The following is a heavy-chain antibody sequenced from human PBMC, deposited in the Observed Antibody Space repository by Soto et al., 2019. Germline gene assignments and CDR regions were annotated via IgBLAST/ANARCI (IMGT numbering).Heavy chain of an antibody. J-gene: IGHJ5*02. CDR1: GFVFNNAW. CDR2: IKRGSIAAAT. CDR3: ATMAGTPPPP. V-gene: IGHV3-15*07. D-gene: IGHD2-15*01. Sequence: GGSLRLSCVASGFVFNNAWMNWVRQAPGAGLEWVGRIKRGSIAAATDYAAPVKGRFTISRDDSKNMLYLQMDSLTTEDTAVYYCATMAGTPPPPWGQGTLVTVSS.